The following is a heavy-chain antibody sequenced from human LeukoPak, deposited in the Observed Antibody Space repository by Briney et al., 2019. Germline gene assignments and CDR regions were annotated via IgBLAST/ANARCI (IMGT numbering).Heavy chain of an antibody. Sequence: TSETLSLTCTVSGGSISSYYWSWIRQPPGKGLEWIGEIYHSGSTNYNPSLKSRVTISVDKSKNQFSLKLSSVTAADTAVYYCARIYYDSSGYYLDGMDVWGQGTTVTVSS. CDR1: GGSISSYY. J-gene: IGHJ6*02. CDR2: IYHSGST. CDR3: ARIYYDSSGYYLDGMDV. D-gene: IGHD3-22*01. V-gene: IGHV4-59*12.